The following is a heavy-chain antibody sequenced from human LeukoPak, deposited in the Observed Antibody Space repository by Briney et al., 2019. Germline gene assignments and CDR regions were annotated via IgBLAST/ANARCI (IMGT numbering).Heavy chain of an antibody. Sequence: GGSLRLSCAASGIAVGSNYMTWVRQAPGKGLEWVSVIYNDDSTYYADSVKGRFTISRDNSKNTLYLQMDSLRAEDTAVYYCASDAIAEAGGWAGFDYWGQGTLVTVSS. CDR2: IYNDDST. V-gene: IGHV3-53*01. CDR1: GIAVGSNY. J-gene: IGHJ4*02. D-gene: IGHD6-13*01. CDR3: ASDAIAEAGGWAGFDY.